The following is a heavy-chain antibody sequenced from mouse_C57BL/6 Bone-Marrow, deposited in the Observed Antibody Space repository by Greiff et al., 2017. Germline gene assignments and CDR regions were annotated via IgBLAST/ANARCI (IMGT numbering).Heavy chain of an antibody. J-gene: IGHJ4*01. D-gene: IGHD4-1*01. Sequence: VQLQQSGPELVKPGASVKISCKASGYSFTGYYMNWVKQSPEKSLEWIGEINPSTGGTTYNQKFKAKATLTVDKSSSTAYMQLKSLTSEDSAVYYCARLPATGAMDYWGQGTSVTVSS. CDR1: GYSFTGYY. CDR3: ARLPATGAMDY. V-gene: IGHV1-42*01. CDR2: INPSTGGT.